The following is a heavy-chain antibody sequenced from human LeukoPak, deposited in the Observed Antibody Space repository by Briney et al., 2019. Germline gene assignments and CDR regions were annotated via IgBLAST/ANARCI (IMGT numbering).Heavy chain of an antibody. J-gene: IGHJ6*03. V-gene: IGHV3-30*02. Sequence: GGSLRLSCAASGFTFNTYGMHWVRQAPGKGLEWVAFIRYDGSNKYYADSVKGRFTISRDNSKNTLYLQMNSLRAEDTAVYYCAKVTAYCSSTSCYLLDYYYYMDVWGKGTTVTISS. CDR1: GFTFNTYG. D-gene: IGHD2-2*01. CDR3: AKVTAYCSSTSCYLLDYYYYMDV. CDR2: IRYDGSNK.